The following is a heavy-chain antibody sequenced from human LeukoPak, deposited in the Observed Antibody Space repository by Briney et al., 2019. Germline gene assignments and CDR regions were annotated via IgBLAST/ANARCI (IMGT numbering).Heavy chain of an antibody. J-gene: IGHJ4*02. CDR3: AKDRYYYDSSGYYYTPRGFDY. V-gene: IGHV3-7*03. CDR1: GFIFSSYA. Sequence: GGSLRLSCAASGFIFSSYAMSWVRQAPGKGLEWVANINQDGGAKYYVDSVKGRFTISRDNSKNTLYLQMNSLRAEDTAVYYCAKDRYYYDSSGYYYTPRGFDYWGQGTLVTVSS. CDR2: INQDGGAK. D-gene: IGHD3-22*01.